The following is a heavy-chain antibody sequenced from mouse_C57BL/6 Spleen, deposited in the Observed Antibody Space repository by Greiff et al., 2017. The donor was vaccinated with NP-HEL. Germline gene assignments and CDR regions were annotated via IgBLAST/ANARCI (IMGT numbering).Heavy chain of an antibody. CDR2: IWSGGST. Sequence: VQLQQSGPGLVQPSQSLSITCTVSGFSLTSYGVHWVRQSPGKGLEWLGVIWSGGSTDYNAAFISRLSISKDNSKSQVFFKMNSLQADDTAIYCCARGATVPLDYWGQGTTLTVSS. J-gene: IGHJ2*01. D-gene: IGHD1-1*01. V-gene: IGHV2-2*01. CDR1: GFSLTSYG. CDR3: ARGATVPLDY.